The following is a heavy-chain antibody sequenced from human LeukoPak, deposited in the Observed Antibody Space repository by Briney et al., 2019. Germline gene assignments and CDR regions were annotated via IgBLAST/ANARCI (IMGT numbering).Heavy chain of an antibody. J-gene: IGHJ4*02. CDR1: GGSFSGYY. Sequence: SETLSLTCAVYGGSFSGYYWSWIRQPPGKGLEWIGYIYYSGSTNYNPSLKSRVTMSVDTSKNQFSLKLSSVTAADTAVYYCARDSSGYDYWGQGTLVTVSS. V-gene: IGHV4-59*12. D-gene: IGHD3-22*01. CDR2: IYYSGST. CDR3: ARDSSGYDY.